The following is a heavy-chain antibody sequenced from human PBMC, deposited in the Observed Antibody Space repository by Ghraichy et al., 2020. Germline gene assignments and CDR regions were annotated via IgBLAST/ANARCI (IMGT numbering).Heavy chain of an antibody. CDR1: GFTFSSYA. Sequence: GGSLRLSCSASGFTFSSYAMTWVRQAPGKGLEYVSAISSNGGSTYYADSVKGRFTISRDNSKNTLYLQMSSLRAEDTAVYYCVKDTILGSWGAVTTFDYWCQGTLVIFS. D-gene: IGHD3-16*01. J-gene: IGHJ4*02. CDR2: ISSNGGST. CDR3: VKDTILGSWGAVTTFDY. V-gene: IGHV3-64D*06.